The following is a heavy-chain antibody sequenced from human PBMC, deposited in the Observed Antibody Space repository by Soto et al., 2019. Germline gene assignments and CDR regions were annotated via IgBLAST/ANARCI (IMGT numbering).Heavy chain of an antibody. V-gene: IGHV1-8*01. D-gene: IGHD1-26*01. Sequence: ASVKVSCKASGYSFTSLDINWVRQTAGQGLEWMGWMQPSTGRTGYAQKFQGRVTMTRDTSTNTAYMELTTLTSDDTAFYYCARGVSAGVDYWGQGTLVTAPQ. CDR2: MQPSTGRT. J-gene: IGHJ4*02. CDR3: ARGVSAGVDY. CDR1: GYSFTSLD.